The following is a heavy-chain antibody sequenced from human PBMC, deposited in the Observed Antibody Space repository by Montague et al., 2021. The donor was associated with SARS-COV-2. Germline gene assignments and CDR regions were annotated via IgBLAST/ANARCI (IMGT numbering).Heavy chain of an antibody. V-gene: IGHV4-61*01. Sequence: SETLSLTCTVSGGSVSSGSYYWSWIRQPPGKGLQSNGYIYYTGSTNYNPSLQSRVTISVDSSKNPFSVRLSSVTAADTAVYYCARISGITSWYYDYWGQGTLVTVSS. CDR3: ARISGITSWYYDY. CDR2: IYYTGST. D-gene: IGHD1-14*01. CDR1: GGSVSSGSYY. J-gene: IGHJ4*02.